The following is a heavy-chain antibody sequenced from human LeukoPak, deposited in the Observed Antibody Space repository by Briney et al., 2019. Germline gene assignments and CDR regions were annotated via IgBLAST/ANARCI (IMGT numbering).Heavy chain of an antibody. Sequence: PSETLSLTCTVSGGSISSGDYYWSWIRQPPGKGLEWIGYIYYSGSTYYNPSLKSRVTISVDTSKNQFSLKLSSVTAADTAVYYCARGSPYYDFWSGYSVLFDYWGQGTLVTVSS. V-gene: IGHV4-30-4*08. J-gene: IGHJ4*02. D-gene: IGHD3-3*01. CDR2: IYYSGST. CDR3: ARGSPYYDFWSGYSVLFDY. CDR1: GGSISSGDYY.